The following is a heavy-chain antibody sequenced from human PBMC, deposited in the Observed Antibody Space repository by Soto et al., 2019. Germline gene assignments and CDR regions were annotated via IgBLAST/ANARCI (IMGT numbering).Heavy chain of an antibody. CDR3: ARAGGELQRYYYYGMDV. CDR1: GFTFSSYA. CDR2: ISYAGSNK. J-gene: IGHJ6*02. V-gene: IGHV3-30-3*01. Sequence: QVQLVESGGGVVQPGRSLRLSCAASGFTFSSYAMHWVRQAPGKGLEWVAVISYAGSNKYYADSVKGRFTISRDNSKHTLYRQMNSLRAEDTAVYYCARAGGELQRYYYYGMDVWGQGTTVTVS. D-gene: IGHD1-26*01.